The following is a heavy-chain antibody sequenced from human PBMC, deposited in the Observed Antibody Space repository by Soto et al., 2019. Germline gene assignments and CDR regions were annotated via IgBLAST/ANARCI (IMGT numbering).Heavy chain of an antibody. CDR3: ARDWSRYFDSSGLMWFY. V-gene: IGHV1-18*04. Sequence: ASVKVSCKASGYTFNYYGISWVRQAPGQGLEWVGWISAHNGDTKYAQNLQGRLTLTTDTSTSTAYMELTSLTSDDTAVYYCARDWSRYFDSSGLMWFYWGQRTLGTVS. CDR1: GYTFNYYG. J-gene: IGHJ4*02. D-gene: IGHD3-22*01. CDR2: ISAHNGDT.